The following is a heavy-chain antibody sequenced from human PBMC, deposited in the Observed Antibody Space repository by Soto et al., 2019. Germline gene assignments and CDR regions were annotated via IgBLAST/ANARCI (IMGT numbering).Heavy chain of an antibody. J-gene: IGHJ4*02. V-gene: IGHV4-34*01. Sequence: SETLSLTCAVYAGSFSGYYWSWIRQPPGKGLEWIGEINHSGSTNYNPSLTTRATISRDTSKNRVSLELRSVTAADTAVYYCARVNVTLDLWGLGTLVTVSS. CDR3: ARVNVTLDL. CDR2: INHSGST. CDR1: AGSFSGYY. D-gene: IGHD2-21*02.